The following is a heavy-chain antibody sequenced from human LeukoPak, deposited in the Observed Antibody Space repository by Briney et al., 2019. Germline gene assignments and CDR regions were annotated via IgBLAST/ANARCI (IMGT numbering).Heavy chain of an antibody. V-gene: IGHV3-23*01. J-gene: IGHJ4*01. Sequence: PGGSLRLSCAASGFTFSSYAMSWVRQAPGKGLEWVSAISGSGGSTYYADYVMGRFTMSRDKSKNTVHLQMTSLRAEDTAVYYCAKESAGFGELSIDYWGHGTLVTVSS. D-gene: IGHD3-10*01. CDR1: GFTFSSYA. CDR3: AKESAGFGELSIDY. CDR2: ISGSGGST.